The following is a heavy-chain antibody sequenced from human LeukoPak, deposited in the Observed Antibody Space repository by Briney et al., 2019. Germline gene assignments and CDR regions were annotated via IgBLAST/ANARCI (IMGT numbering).Heavy chain of an antibody. CDR1: GFTFSSYA. CDR2: ISYDGSNK. J-gene: IGHJ4*02. D-gene: IGHD1-26*01. V-gene: IGHV3-30-3*01. CDR3: ARGRGSHSFDY. Sequence: GGSLRLSCAASGFTFSSYAMHWVRQAPGKGLEWVAVISYDGSNKYYADSVKGRFTISRDNTKNTLYLQTNSLRAEDTAVYYCARGRGSHSFDYWGQGTLVTVSS.